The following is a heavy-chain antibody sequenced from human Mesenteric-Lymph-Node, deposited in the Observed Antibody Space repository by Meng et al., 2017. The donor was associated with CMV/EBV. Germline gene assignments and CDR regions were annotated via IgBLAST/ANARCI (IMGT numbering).Heavy chain of an antibody. D-gene: IGHD2-2*01. CDR2: IYPGDSDT. V-gene: IGHV5-51*01. J-gene: IGHJ5*02. Sequence: GESLKISCKGSGYSFTSYWIGWVRQMPGKGLEWMGIIYPGDSDTRYSPSFKGQVTISADKSISTAYLQWSSLKASDTAMYYCARVIVVVPAAYNWFDPWGQGTLVTVSS. CDR1: GYSFTSYW. CDR3: ARVIVVVPAAYNWFDP.